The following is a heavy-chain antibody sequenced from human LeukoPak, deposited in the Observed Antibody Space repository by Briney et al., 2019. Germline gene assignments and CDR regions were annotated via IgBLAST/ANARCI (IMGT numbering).Heavy chain of an antibody. V-gene: IGHV3-23*01. Sequence: GGSLRLSCAASGFTFSSYEMNWVRQAPGKGLEWVSAISGSGGSTYYADSVKGRFTISRDNSKNALYLQMNSLRAEDTAVYYCAKKDSGYGSFDYWGQGTLLTVSS. CDR1: GFTFSSYE. J-gene: IGHJ4*02. CDR3: AKKDSGYGSFDY. D-gene: IGHD5-12*01. CDR2: ISGSGGST.